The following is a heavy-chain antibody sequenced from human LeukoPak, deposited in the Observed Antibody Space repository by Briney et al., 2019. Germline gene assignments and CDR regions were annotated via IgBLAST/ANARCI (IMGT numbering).Heavy chain of an antibody. V-gene: IGHV1-69*05. D-gene: IGHD6-19*01. Sequence: GASVKVSCKASGGTFSSYAISWVRQAPGQGLEWMGGIIPIFGTANYAQKFQGRVTITTDESTSTAYMELSSLRSEDTAVYYCARTAATRRYSSGWYEIGYWGQGTLVTVSS. CDR1: GGTFSSYA. J-gene: IGHJ4*02. CDR2: IIPIFGTA. CDR3: ARTAATRRYSSGWYEIGY.